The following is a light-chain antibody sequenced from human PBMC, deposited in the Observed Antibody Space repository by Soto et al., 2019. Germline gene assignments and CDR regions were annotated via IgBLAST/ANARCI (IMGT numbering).Light chain of an antibody. J-gene: IGLJ3*02. V-gene: IGLV2-11*01. Sequence: QSALTQPRSVSGSPGQSVTISCTGTSSDVGSYNYVSWYQQHPGKAPKLMIYDVSKRPSGVPDRFSGSKSGNTASLTISGLQAEDEADYYCCSYAGTYTSNWVFGGGTKLTVL. CDR1: SSDVGSYNY. CDR3: CSYAGTYTSNWV. CDR2: DVS.